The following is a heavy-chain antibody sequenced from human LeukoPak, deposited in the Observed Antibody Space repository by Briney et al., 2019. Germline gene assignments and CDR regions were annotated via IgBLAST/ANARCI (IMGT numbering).Heavy chain of an antibody. V-gene: IGHV4-34*01. CDR1: GGSFSGYY. Sequence: PSETLSLTCAVYGGSFSGYYWSWIRQPPGKGLEWIGSIYYSGSTYYNPSLKSRVTISVDTSKNQFSLKLSSVTAADTAVYYCARGNSGSSNWFDPWGQGTLVTVSS. CDR3: ARGNSGSSNWFDP. CDR2: IYYSGST. D-gene: IGHD1-26*01. J-gene: IGHJ5*02.